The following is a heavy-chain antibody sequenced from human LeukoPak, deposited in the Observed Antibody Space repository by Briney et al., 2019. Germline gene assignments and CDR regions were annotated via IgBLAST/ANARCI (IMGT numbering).Heavy chain of an antibody. Sequence: SETLSLTCTVSGGSISSYYWSWIRQPPGKGLEWIGYIYYSGSTYYNPSLKSRVTISVHTSKNQFSLKLSSVTAADTAVYYCARHNWNDGKYYFDYWGQGTLVTVSS. CDR2: IYYSGST. CDR3: ARHNWNDGKYYFDY. J-gene: IGHJ4*02. V-gene: IGHV4-59*01. D-gene: IGHD1-20*01. CDR1: GGSISSYY.